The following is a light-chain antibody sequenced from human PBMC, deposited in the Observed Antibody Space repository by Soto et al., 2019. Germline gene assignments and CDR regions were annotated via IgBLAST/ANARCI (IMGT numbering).Light chain of an antibody. CDR1: QSVSGSY. J-gene: IGKJ1*01. V-gene: IGKV3-20*01. CDR3: QHYGTTPTWT. Sequence: DIVLTQSPCTLSLSPGERATISCRASQSVSGSYLAWYQQKPGQAPRLLIYGASSSATGTPDRFSGDGSATDFTITISRLEPEDFVVYYCQHYGTTPTWTFGQGTKVEVK. CDR2: GAS.